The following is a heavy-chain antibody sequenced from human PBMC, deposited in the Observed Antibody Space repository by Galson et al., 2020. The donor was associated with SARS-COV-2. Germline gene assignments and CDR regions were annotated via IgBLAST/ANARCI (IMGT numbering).Heavy chain of an antibody. CDR3: ATALAVAGTSGYYYYYYGMDV. J-gene: IGHJ6*02. D-gene: IGHD6-19*01. CDR1: GYTLTELS. CDR2: FDPEDGET. Sequence: GESLKISCKVSGYTLTELSMHWVRQAPGKGLEWMGGFDPEDGETIYAQKFQGRVTMTEDTSTDTAYMELSSLRSEDTAVYYCATALAVAGTSGYYYYYYGMDVWGQGTTVTVSS. V-gene: IGHV1-24*01.